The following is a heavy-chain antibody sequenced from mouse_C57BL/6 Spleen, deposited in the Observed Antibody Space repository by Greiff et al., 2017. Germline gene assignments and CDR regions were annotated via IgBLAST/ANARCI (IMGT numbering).Heavy chain of an antibody. CDR3: ARGGVVATPYWYFDV. CDR2: IHPNSGST. V-gene: IGHV1-64*01. Sequence: QVQLQQPGAELVKPGASVKLSCKASGYTFTSYWMHWVKQRPGQGLEWIGMIHPNSGSTNYNEKFKSKATMTVDKSSSTAYMQHSSLTSEDSAVYYCARGGVVATPYWYFDVWGTGTTVTVSS. D-gene: IGHD1-1*01. J-gene: IGHJ1*03. CDR1: GYTFTSYW.